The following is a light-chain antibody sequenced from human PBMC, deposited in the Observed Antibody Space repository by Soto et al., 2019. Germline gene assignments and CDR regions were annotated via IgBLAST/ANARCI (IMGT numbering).Light chain of an antibody. Sequence: DFLLTQSPSSLSASVGDRVTITCRSSQTIRTYLNWYQQKPGKAPELLIYAASTVQSGVPSRFTGSGSGTDFTLTITSLQAEDFATYYWQQSYSTPWTFGQGTRVDLK. CDR3: QQSYSTPWT. CDR1: QTIRTY. V-gene: IGKV1-39*01. J-gene: IGKJ1*01. CDR2: AAS.